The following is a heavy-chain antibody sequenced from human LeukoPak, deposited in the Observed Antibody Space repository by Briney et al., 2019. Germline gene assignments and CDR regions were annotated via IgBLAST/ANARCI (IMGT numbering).Heavy chain of an antibody. CDR2: INHSGST. Sequence: PSETLSLTCAVYGGSLKDYYWSGICQPPGKGLEWVGEINHSGSTNYNPSLKSRVTISVDTSRNQFSLKLSSVTAADTAVYYCARASFIAARPYDPWGQGTLVTVST. J-gene: IGHJ5*02. V-gene: IGHV4-34*01. CDR3: ARASFIAARPYDP. D-gene: IGHD6-6*01. CDR1: GGSLKDYY.